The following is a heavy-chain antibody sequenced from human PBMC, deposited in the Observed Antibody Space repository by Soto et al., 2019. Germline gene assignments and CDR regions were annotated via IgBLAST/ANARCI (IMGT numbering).Heavy chain of an antibody. Sequence: GESLKISCAASGFTFSSYAMSWVRQAPGKGLEWVSAISGSGGSTYYADSVKGRFTISRDNSKNTLYLQMNSLRAEDTAVYYCAKGEYSYGYDDAFDIWGQGTMVTVSS. CDR1: GFTFSSYA. CDR3: AKGEYSYGYDDAFDI. J-gene: IGHJ3*02. D-gene: IGHD5-18*01. V-gene: IGHV3-23*01. CDR2: ISGSGGST.